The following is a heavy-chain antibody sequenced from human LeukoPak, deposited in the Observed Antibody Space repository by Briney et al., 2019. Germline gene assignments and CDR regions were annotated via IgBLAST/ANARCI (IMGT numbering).Heavy chain of an antibody. CDR3: ARWGITGTNYLDY. CDR2: IYYSGST. Sequence: SETLSLTCTVSGGSISSYYWSWIRQPPGKGLGWIGYIYYSGSTNYNPSLKSRVTISVDTSKNQFSLKLSSVTAADTAVYYCARWGITGTNYLDYWGQGTLVTVSS. J-gene: IGHJ4*02. D-gene: IGHD1-7*01. V-gene: IGHV4-59*01. CDR1: GGSISSYY.